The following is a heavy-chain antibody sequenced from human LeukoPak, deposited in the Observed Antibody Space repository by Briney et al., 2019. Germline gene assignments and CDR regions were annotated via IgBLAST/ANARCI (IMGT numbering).Heavy chain of an antibody. CDR2: IYYSGST. V-gene: IGHV4-30-4*01. CDR3: ARQYSGYDPLDY. D-gene: IGHD5-12*01. J-gene: IGHJ4*02. CDR1: GGSLSSGDYY. Sequence: SETLSLTCTVSGGSLSSGDYYWSWIRQPPGKGLEWIGYIYYSGSTYYNPSLKSRVTISVDTSKNQFSLKLSSVTAADTAVYCCARQYSGYDPLDYWGQGTLVTVSS.